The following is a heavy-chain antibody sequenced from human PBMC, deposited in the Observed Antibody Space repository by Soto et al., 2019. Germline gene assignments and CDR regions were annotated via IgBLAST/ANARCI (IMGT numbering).Heavy chain of an antibody. Sequence: GASVKVSCKASGYTFTSYGISWVRQAPGQGLEWMGWISAYNGNTNYAQKLQGRVTMTTDTSTSTAYMELRSLRSDDTAVYYCARVLNYCSSTSCYHTERHYYYYYMVVWGKGTTVTVSS. D-gene: IGHD2-2*01. CDR1: GYTFTSYG. J-gene: IGHJ6*03. CDR2: ISAYNGNT. CDR3: ARVLNYCSSTSCYHTERHYYYYYMVV. V-gene: IGHV1-18*01.